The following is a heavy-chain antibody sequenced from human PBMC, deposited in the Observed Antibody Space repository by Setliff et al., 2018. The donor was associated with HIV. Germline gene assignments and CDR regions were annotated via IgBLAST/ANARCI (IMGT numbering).Heavy chain of an antibody. J-gene: IGHJ4*02. V-gene: IGHV3-23*01. CDR3: ARDPPGSFGWPPL. Sequence: GGSLRLSCAASGFIFSSYAMTWVRQAPGKGLEWVSTIRGSGSGDTTHYADFVKGRFTISRDNSQNTIYLQMNSLRVEDTALYYCARDPPGSFGWPPLWGQGTLVTVSS. CDR1: GFIFSSYA. D-gene: IGHD3-16*01. CDR2: IRGSGSGDTT.